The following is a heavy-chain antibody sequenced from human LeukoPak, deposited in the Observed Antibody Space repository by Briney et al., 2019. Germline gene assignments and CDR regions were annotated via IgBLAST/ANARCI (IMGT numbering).Heavy chain of an antibody. J-gene: IGHJ4*02. D-gene: IGHD5-12*01. CDR3: AREVRSGYDWTFDY. V-gene: IGHV1-2*04. Sequence: ASVKVSCKASGYTFTGYYMHWVRQAPGQGLEWMGWINPNSGGTNYAQKFQGWVTMTRDTSISTAYMELSRLRSDGTAVYYCAREVRSGYDWTFDYWGQGTLVTVSS. CDR1: GYTFTGYY. CDR2: INPNSGGT.